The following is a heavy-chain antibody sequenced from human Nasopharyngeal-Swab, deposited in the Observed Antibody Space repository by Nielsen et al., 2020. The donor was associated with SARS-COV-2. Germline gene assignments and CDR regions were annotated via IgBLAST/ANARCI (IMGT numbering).Heavy chain of an antibody. CDR1: GFTFSNYW. V-gene: IGHV3-74*01. Sequence: GESLKISCAASGFTFSNYWVHWVRQVPGKGLGWVSRISADGSSTGYAESVRGRFTISRDNAKDTLYLQMNSLRVEDTAVYYCARGYSTSGTNWGQGTLVTVTS. J-gene: IGHJ4*02. CDR2: ISADGSST. D-gene: IGHD6-13*01. CDR3: ARGYSTSGTN.